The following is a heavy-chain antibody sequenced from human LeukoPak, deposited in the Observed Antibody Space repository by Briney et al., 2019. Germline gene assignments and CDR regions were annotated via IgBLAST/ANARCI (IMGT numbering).Heavy chain of an antibody. Sequence: ASVKVSCKASGGTFTSYAMNWVRQAPGQGLEWMGWINTNTGNPTYAQGFTGRFVFSLDTSVSTAYLQISSLKAEDTAVYYCARDRALDFWSGYPYYYYGMDVWGQGTTVTVSS. CDR3: ARDRALDFWSGYPYYYYGMDV. V-gene: IGHV7-4-1*02. D-gene: IGHD3-3*01. J-gene: IGHJ6*02. CDR2: INTNTGNP. CDR1: GGTFTSYA.